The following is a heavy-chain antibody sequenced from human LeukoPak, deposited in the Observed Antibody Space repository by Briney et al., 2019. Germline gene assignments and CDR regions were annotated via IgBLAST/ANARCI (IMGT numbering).Heavy chain of an antibody. J-gene: IGHJ4*02. CDR3: ARKDFSSGSFSY. CDR1: GFPFTRFY. V-gene: IGHV3-11*04. CDR2: IGLSGSPL. Sequence: KSGGSLRLSCAVSGFPFTRFYMSWIRQAPGKGLEWISYIGLSGSPLDYADSVRGRFTISRDNAKNSLYLEMNSLRPEDTAVYHCARKDFSSGSFSYWGQGTLVTVSS. D-gene: IGHD3-22*01.